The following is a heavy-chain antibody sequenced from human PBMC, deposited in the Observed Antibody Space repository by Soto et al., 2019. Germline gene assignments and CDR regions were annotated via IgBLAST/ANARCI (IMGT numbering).Heavy chain of an antibody. D-gene: IGHD3-16*02. CDR1: GYTFTSYY. V-gene: IGHV1-46*01. Sequence: ASVKVSCKASGYTFTSYYMHWVRQAPGQGLEWMGIINPSGGSTSYAQKFQGRVTMTRDTSTSTVYMELSSLRSEDTAVYYCARDRAAGTITFGGVIVSGSPFDYWGQGTLVTVSS. J-gene: IGHJ4*02. CDR2: INPSGGST. CDR3: ARDRAAGTITFGGVIVSGSPFDY.